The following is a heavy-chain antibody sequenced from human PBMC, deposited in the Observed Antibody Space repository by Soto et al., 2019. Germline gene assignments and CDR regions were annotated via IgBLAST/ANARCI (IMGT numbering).Heavy chain of an antibody. Sequence: GGSLRLSCAASGFTFSSYGMHWVRQAPGKGLEWVAVIWYDGSNKYYADSVKGRFTISRDNSKNTLYLQMNSLRAEDTAVYYCARPRLRYFDWLFLNCGIDVWGQGTTVTVSS. CDR1: GFTFSSYG. CDR2: IWYDGSNK. V-gene: IGHV3-33*01. CDR3: ARPRLRYFDWLFLNCGIDV. D-gene: IGHD3-9*01. J-gene: IGHJ6*02.